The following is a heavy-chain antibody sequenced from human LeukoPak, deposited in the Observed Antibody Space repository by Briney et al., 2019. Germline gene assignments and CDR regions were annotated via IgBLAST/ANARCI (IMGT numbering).Heavy chain of an antibody. Sequence: ASVKVSSRASGYTFTGYYMHWVRPAPGQGLEWMGWINPNSGGTNYAQKFQGWVTMTRDTSISTAYMELSRLRSDDTAVYYCARSLPAAARGYFDYWGQGTLVTVSS. CDR3: ARSLPAAARGYFDY. V-gene: IGHV1-2*04. CDR2: INPNSGGT. J-gene: IGHJ4*02. CDR1: GYTFTGYY. D-gene: IGHD6-13*01.